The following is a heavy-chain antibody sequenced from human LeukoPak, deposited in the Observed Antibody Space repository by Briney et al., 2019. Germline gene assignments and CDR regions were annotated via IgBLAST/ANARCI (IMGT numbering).Heavy chain of an antibody. Sequence: GGSLRLSCAASRFTFSSYAMSWVRQAPGKGLEWVSAISGSGGSTYYADSVKGRFTISRDNSKNTLYLQINSLRAEDTAVYYCAVYGDYGTFDYWGQGTLVTVSS. J-gene: IGHJ4*02. D-gene: IGHD4-17*01. V-gene: IGHV3-23*01. CDR1: RFTFSSYA. CDR3: AVYGDYGTFDY. CDR2: ISGSGGST.